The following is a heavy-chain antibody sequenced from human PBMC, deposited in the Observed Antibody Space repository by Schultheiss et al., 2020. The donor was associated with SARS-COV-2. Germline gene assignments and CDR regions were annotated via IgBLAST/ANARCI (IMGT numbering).Heavy chain of an antibody. J-gene: IGHJ3*02. V-gene: IGHV3-74*01. CDR1: GFTFSSYW. CDR3: ARALYGDAFDI. Sequence: GGSLRLSCAASGFTFSSYWMHWVRQAPGKGLVWVSRINSDGSSTSYADSVKGRFTISRDNAKNTLYLQMNSLRVEDTAMYYCARALYGDAFDIWGQGTMVTVSS. D-gene: IGHD3-16*01. CDR2: INSDGSST.